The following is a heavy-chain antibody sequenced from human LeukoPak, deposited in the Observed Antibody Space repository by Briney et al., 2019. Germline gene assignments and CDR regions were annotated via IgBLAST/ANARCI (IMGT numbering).Heavy chain of an antibody. CDR3: ARDLDYYDSSGFDY. D-gene: IGHD3-22*01. J-gene: IGHJ4*02. CDR2: ISSSSSYT. CDR1: GFTFSDYY. V-gene: IGHV3-11*05. Sequence: GGSLRLSCAASGFTFSDYYMSWIRQAPGKGLEWVSYISSSSSYTNYADSVKGRFTISRDNAKNSLYLQMNSLRAEDTAVYYCARDLDYYDSSGFDYWGQGTLVTVSP.